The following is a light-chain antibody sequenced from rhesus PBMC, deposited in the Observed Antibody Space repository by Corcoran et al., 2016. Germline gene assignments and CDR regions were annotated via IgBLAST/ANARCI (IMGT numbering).Light chain of an antibody. CDR1: QGISKY. Sequence: DIQMTQSPSSLSASVGDTVTITCQASQGISKYLVWYQQKPGKAPKLLMYDASTLQSGVPSRFSGSGSGTECTLTISRLQPEEFATYYCQQHNSYPLTFGGGTKVEFK. CDR3: QQHNSYPLT. V-gene: IGKV1-25*01. CDR2: DAS. J-gene: IGKJ4*01.